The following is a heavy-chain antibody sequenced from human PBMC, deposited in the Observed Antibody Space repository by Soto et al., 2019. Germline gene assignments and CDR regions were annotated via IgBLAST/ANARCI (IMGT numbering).Heavy chain of an antibody. CDR1: GGSISSDY. J-gene: IGHJ4*02. CDR3: ARLAYTPGFPLAY. CDR2: IYYNGNT. D-gene: IGHD3-9*01. V-gene: IGHV4-59*01. Sequence: SETLSLTCTVSGGSISSDYWTWIRQPPGERLEWIGYIYYNGNTNYNSSLKSRVTISIDTSKNQFSLKLNSVTAADTAVYFCARLAYTPGFPLAYWGRGTLVTVSS.